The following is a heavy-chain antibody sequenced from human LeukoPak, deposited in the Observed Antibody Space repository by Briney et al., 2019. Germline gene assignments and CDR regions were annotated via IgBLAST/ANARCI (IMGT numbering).Heavy chain of an antibody. CDR3: ARVGAYCGGDCLYYFDY. D-gene: IGHD2-21*01. Sequence: SVKVSCKASGGTFSSYAISWVRQAPGQGLEWMGGIIPIFGTANYAQKFQGRVTITADESTSTAYMELSSLRSEDTAVYYRARVGAYCGGDCLYYFDYWGQGTLVTVSS. CDR2: IIPIFGTA. CDR1: GGTFSSYA. J-gene: IGHJ4*02. V-gene: IGHV1-69*13.